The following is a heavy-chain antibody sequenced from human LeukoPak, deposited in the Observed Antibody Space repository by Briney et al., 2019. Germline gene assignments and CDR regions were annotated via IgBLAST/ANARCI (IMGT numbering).Heavy chain of an antibody. V-gene: IGHV3-30*03. J-gene: IGHJ4*02. CDR2: ISYDGSNK. CDR1: GFTFSSYG. D-gene: IGHD3-22*01. CDR3: ARDYYDSSGYINSSGDDY. Sequence: AGGSLRLSCAASGFTFSSYGMHWVRQAPGKGLEWVAVISYDGSNKYYADSVKGRFTISRDNSKNTLYLQMNSLRAEDTAVYYCARDYYDSSGYINSSGDDYWGQGTLVTVSS.